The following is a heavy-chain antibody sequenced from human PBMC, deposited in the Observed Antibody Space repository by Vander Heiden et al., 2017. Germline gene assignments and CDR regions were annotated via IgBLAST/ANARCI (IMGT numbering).Heavy chain of an antibody. J-gene: IGHJ3*02. D-gene: IGHD3-3*01. CDR3: AKHTDFWSGYYTSGAFDI. CDR1: GFTSSSYA. Sequence: EVQLLESGGGLVQPGGSLRLSCAASGFTSSSYALSWVRQAPGKALEWVSSISSGSGGDTFYADSVKGRYTISRDNPKNTLYLQMNSLRDEDTAVYYCAKHTDFWSGYYTSGAFDIWGQGTMVTVSS. V-gene: IGHV3-23*01. CDR2: ISSGSGGDT.